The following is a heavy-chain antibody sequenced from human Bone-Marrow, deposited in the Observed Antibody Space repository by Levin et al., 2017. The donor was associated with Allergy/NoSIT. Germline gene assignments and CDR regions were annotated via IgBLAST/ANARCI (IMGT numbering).Heavy chain of an antibody. CDR2: LSGGGTST. V-gene: IGHV3-23*01. CDR3: AKCPSLYYYDTSGYEVDAFDI. J-gene: IGHJ3*02. CDR1: GFTFSSYA. D-gene: IGHD3-22*01. Sequence: GGSLRLSCAASGFTFSSYAMSWVRQAPGKGLEWVSSLSGGGTSTYYADSVKGRFTVSRDNSNNTLYLQMNSLRAEDTAIYYCAKCPSLYYYDTSGYEVDAFDIWGQGTMVAVSS.